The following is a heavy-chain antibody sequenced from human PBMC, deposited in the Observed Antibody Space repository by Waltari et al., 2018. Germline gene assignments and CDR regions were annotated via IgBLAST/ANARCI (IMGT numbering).Heavy chain of an antibody. Sequence: EVQLVASGGNLIQPGGYLGLSRAAPAYTVRTNFISWVRQAPGKGLEWVSIIYSGGNTYYAGSVKGRFTISRDNYKNMVYLEMNSLRAEDTAVYYCAKQSPSYTRGWYPLESWGPGTLVTVSP. CDR1: AYTVRTNF. V-gene: IGHV3-53*01. J-gene: IGHJ4*02. CDR3: AKQSPSYTRGWYPLES. D-gene: IGHD6-19*01. CDR2: IYSGGNT.